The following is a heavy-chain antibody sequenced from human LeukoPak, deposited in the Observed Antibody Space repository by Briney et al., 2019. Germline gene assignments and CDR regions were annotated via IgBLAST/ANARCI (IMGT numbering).Heavy chain of an antibody. CDR1: GFTFSSYS. Sequence: GGSLRLSCAASGFTFSSYSMNWVRQAPGKGLEWVSSISSSSSYIYYADSVKGRFTISRDNAKNSLYLQMNSLRAEDTAVYYXARDSFTYYDFWSGSIWGQGTLVTVSS. V-gene: IGHV3-21*01. CDR2: ISSSSSYI. J-gene: IGHJ4*02. D-gene: IGHD3-3*01. CDR3: ARDSFTYYDFWSGSI.